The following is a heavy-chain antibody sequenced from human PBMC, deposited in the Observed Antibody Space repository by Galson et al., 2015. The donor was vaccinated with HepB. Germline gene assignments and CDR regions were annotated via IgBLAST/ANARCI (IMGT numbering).Heavy chain of an antibody. CDR1: EFTFSSYA. J-gene: IGHJ3*02. Sequence: SLRLSCAASEFTFSSYAMSWVRQAPGKGLEWVSAISGSGGSTYYADSVKGRFTISRDNSKNTLYLQMNSLRAEDTAVYYCAKRPIDILTGTDAFDIWGQGTMVTVSS. D-gene: IGHD3-9*01. CDR3: AKRPIDILTGTDAFDI. CDR2: ISGSGGST. V-gene: IGHV3-23*01.